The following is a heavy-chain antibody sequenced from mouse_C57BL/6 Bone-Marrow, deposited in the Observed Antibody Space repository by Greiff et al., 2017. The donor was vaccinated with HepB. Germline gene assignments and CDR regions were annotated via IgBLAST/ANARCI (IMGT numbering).Heavy chain of an antibody. D-gene: IGHD1-1*01. Sequence: VQLQQSGAELVKPGASVKLSCKASGYTFTSYWMHWVKQRPGQGLEWIGMIHPNSGSTNYNEKFKSKATLTVDKSSSTAYMQLSSLTSEDSAVYYGAKEGLLRGDYWGQGTTLTVSS. V-gene: IGHV1-64*01. CDR1: GYTFTSYW. CDR2: IHPNSGST. CDR3: AKEGLLRGDY. J-gene: IGHJ2*01.